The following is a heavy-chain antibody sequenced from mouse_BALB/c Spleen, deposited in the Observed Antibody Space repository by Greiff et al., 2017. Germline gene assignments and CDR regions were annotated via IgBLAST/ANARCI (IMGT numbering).Heavy chain of an antibody. CDR2: IYPGNGDT. J-gene: IGHJ3*01. Sequence: QVQLKQPGAELVKPGASVKMSCKASGYTFTSYNMHWVKQTPGQGLEWIGAIYPGNGDTSYNQKFKGKATLTADKSSSTAYMQLSSLTSEDSAVYYCARDYYGSSYPAWFAYWGQGTLVTVSA. V-gene: IGHV1-12*01. CDR1: GYTFTSYN. CDR3: ARDYYGSSYPAWFAY. D-gene: IGHD1-1*01.